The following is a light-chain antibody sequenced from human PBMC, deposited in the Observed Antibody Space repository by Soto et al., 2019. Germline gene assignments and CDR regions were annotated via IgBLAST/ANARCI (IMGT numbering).Light chain of an antibody. J-gene: IGLJ3*02. CDR3: CSYAGSYTWV. CDR1: SSDVGVNNY. Sequence: QSALTQPASVSGSPGQSITISCTGTSSDVGVNNYVSWYKQHPGKAPKLMIYEVSNRPSGVSNRFSGSKSGNTASLTISGLQAEDEADYYCCSYAGSYTWVFGGGTKLTVL. V-gene: IGLV2-14*01. CDR2: EVS.